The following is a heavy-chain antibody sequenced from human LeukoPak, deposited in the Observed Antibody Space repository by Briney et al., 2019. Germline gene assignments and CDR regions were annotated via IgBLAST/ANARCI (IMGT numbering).Heavy chain of an antibody. CDR1: GGSISSGDYY. CDR3: ARTGGTIDY. CDR2: IYYSGRT. V-gene: IGHV4-30-4*08. J-gene: IGHJ4*02. D-gene: IGHD7-27*01. Sequence: AQTLSLTCTVSGGSISSGDYYWSWIRQPPGKGLEWIGYIYYSGRTYYNPSLKRRVTISVDTTRHQFSLMHTSVTAADTAVHYCARTGGTIDYWGQGTLVTVSS.